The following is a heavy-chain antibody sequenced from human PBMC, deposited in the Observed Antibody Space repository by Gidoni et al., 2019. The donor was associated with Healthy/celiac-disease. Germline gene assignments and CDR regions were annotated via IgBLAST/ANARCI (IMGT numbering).Heavy chain of an antibody. Sequence: LEWIGYIYYSGSTNYNPSLKSRVTISVDTSKNQFSLKLSSVTAADTAVYYCARDFIAVAGTQLDYWGQGTLVTVSS. D-gene: IGHD6-19*01. CDR3: ARDFIAVAGTQLDY. J-gene: IGHJ4*02. CDR2: IYYSGST. V-gene: IGHV4-59*01.